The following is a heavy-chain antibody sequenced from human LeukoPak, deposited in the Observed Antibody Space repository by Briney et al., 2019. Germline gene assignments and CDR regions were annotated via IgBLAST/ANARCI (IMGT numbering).Heavy chain of an antibody. V-gene: IGHV4-39*07. D-gene: IGHD3-10*01. J-gene: IGHJ4*02. CDR1: GGSISSSSYY. Sequence: RTSETLSLTCTVSGGSISSSSYYWGWIRQPPGKGLEWIGSIYYSGSTYYNPSLKSRVTISVDTSKNQFSLKLSSVTAADTAVYYCARAPLLWFGEAPRQYYFDYWGQGTLVTVSS. CDR2: IYYSGST. CDR3: ARAPLLWFGEAPRQYYFDY.